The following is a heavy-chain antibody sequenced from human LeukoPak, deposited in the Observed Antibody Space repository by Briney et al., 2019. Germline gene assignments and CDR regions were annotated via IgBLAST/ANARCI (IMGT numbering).Heavy chain of an antibody. V-gene: IGHV1-69*01. J-gene: IGHJ4*02. D-gene: IGHD3-22*01. Sequence: SVKVSCKASGGTFSSYAVSWVRQAPGQGLEWMGGIIPIFGTANYAQKFQGRVTITADESTSTAYMELSSLRSEDTAVYYCARDSSGYQRPFDYWGQGTLVTVSS. CDR3: ARDSSGYQRPFDY. CDR2: IIPIFGTA. CDR1: GGTFSSYA.